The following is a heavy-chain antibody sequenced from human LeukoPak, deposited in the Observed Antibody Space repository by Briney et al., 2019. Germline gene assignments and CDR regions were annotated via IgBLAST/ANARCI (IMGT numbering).Heavy chain of an antibody. Sequence: ASVKVSCKVSGYTLTELSMHWVRQAPGKGLEWMGGFDPEDGETIYAQKFQGRVTMTEDTSTDTAYMELSSLRSEGTAVYYCATDQNSSSWYDLDYWGQGTLVTVSS. V-gene: IGHV1-24*01. CDR2: FDPEDGET. CDR3: ATDQNSSSWYDLDY. D-gene: IGHD6-13*01. J-gene: IGHJ4*02. CDR1: GYTLTELS.